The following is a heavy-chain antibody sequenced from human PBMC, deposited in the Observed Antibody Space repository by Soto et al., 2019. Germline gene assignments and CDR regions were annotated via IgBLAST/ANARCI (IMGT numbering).Heavy chain of an antibody. V-gene: IGHV4-34*01. Sequence: SETLSLTCAFYGWSFSGYYWSWIRQPPGKGLEWIGEINHSGSTNYNPSLKSRVTISVDTSKNQFSLRLSSVTAADTAVYYCARGLSTDYVWGSYRYSRDYYYGMDVWGQGTTVTVS. D-gene: IGHD3-16*02. J-gene: IGHJ6*02. CDR1: GWSFSGYY. CDR2: INHSGST. CDR3: ARGLSTDYVWGSYRYSRDYYYGMDV.